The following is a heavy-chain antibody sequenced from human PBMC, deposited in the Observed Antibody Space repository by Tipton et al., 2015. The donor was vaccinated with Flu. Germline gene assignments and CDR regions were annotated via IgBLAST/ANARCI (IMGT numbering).Heavy chain of an antibody. J-gene: IGHJ5*02. CDR2: VYSSGTT. V-gene: IGHV4-4*07. CDR3: ATLQAPPGPPS. CDR1: GGSLSSFY. D-gene: IGHD6-13*01. Sequence: TLSLTCTVSGGSLSSFYWTWIRQSAGKGLEWIGRVYSSGTTNFNPSLKSRLTMSLDASQNQFSLTLNSVTAADTAVYYCATLQAPPGPPSWGQGTLVTVSS.